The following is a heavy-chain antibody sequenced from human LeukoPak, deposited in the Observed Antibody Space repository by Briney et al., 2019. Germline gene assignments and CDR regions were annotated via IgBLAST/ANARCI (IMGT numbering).Heavy chain of an antibody. Sequence: GGSLTLSCAPSGFPFSIYSMHWARHAPGKGLVCVSYISRSSSNIHYADSVKGRFTISRDNAKNSLYLQMSSLRDEDTAVYYCARDRDWGFDYWGQGTLVTVSS. V-gene: IGHV3-48*02. J-gene: IGHJ4*02. D-gene: IGHD2-21*02. CDR1: GFPFSIYS. CDR3: ARDRDWGFDY. CDR2: ISRSSSNI.